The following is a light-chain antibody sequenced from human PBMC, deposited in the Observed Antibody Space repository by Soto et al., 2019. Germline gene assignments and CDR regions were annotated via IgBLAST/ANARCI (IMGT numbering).Light chain of an antibody. Sequence: QSVLTQPASVSLSPGQSITISCTGTSSDVGRYIYVSWYQKHPGKAPKLIISEVSKRPSGVSDRFSGSKSGNTASLTISGLQAEDEADYYCSSYALRTTFVFGTGTKVTVL. J-gene: IGLJ1*01. CDR3: SSYALRTTFV. CDR1: SSDVGRYIY. CDR2: EVS. V-gene: IGLV2-14*01.